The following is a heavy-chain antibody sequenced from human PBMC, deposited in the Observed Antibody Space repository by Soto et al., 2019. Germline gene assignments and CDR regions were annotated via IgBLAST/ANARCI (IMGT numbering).Heavy chain of an antibody. CDR3: AREPEALPSTLDY. D-gene: IGHD1-1*01. Sequence: GSLRLSCAASGFPFTRYSMNWVRQAPGKGLEWVSSISSTTNYIYYGDSMNGRFPIPRKNAKNPLYLKMNGRRAEETAVYSWAREPEALPSTLDYWGQGPLVTVSS. CDR2: ISSTTNYI. J-gene: IGHJ4*02. V-gene: IGHV3-21*06. CDR1: GFPFTRYS.